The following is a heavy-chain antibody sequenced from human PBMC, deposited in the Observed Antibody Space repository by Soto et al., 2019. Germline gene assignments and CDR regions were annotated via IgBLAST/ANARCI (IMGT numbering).Heavy chain of an antibody. J-gene: IGHJ4*02. D-gene: IGHD3-22*01. V-gene: IGHV4-59*08. CDR1: GGSISPYY. CDR3: ARLGGYFQALDS. CDR2: IYFGGTT. Sequence: PSETLSLTCTVSGGSISPYYWSWIRQPPGRGREWIGYIYFGGTTSYNPSLKSRVTISVDTSKNQLSLKLTTVTAADTAVYYCARLGGYFQALDSWGQGTLVTVSS.